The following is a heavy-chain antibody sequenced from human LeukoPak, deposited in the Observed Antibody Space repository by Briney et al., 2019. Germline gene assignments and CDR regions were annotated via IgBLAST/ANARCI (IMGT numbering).Heavy chain of an antibody. D-gene: IGHD5-12*01. CDR3: AKDRSYIVATITSDY. CDR1: GFTFSSYA. J-gene: IGHJ4*02. CDR2: ISGSGGST. V-gene: IGHV3-23*01. Sequence: PGGSLRLSCAASGFTFSSYAMSWVRQAPGKGLEWVSAISGSGGSTYYADSVKGRFTISRDNSKNTLYLQMNSLRAEDTAVYYRAKDRSYIVATITSDYWGQGTLVTVSS.